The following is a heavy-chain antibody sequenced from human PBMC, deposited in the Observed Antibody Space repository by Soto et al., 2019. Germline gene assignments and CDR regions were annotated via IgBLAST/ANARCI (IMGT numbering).Heavy chain of an antibody. Sequence: SLRLSCAASGFTFSSYSMNWVRQAPGKGLEWVSSISSSSSYIYYADSVKGRFTISRDNAKNSLYLQMNSLRAEDTAVYYCARIILGYSYGYDYWGQGTLVTVSS. J-gene: IGHJ4*02. D-gene: IGHD5-18*01. CDR3: ARIILGYSYGYDY. CDR1: GFTFSSYS. V-gene: IGHV3-21*01. CDR2: ISSSSSYI.